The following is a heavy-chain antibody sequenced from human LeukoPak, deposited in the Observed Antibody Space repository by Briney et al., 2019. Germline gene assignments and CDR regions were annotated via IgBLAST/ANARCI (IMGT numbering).Heavy chain of an antibody. Sequence: ASVKVSCKASGYKFTDYYIHWVRQAPGQGLEWMGWINPNSGGTYYPQNFQGRVTMTRDTSISTAYMELSRLKSDDTAVYYCARDYYGSAMAFDIWGQGTLVTVSS. CDR1: GYKFTDYY. CDR2: INPNSGGT. D-gene: IGHD3-10*01. J-gene: IGHJ3*02. CDR3: ARDYYGSAMAFDI. V-gene: IGHV1-2*02.